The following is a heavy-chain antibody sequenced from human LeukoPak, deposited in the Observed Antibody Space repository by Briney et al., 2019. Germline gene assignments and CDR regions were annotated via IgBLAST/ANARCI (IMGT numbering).Heavy chain of an antibody. CDR2: ISSSSSYI. D-gene: IGHD2-15*01. J-gene: IGHJ4*02. CDR3: ARDYTYCSGGTCYDRFDY. CDR1: GFTFSSYS. Sequence: GGSLRLSCAASGFTFSSYSMNWVRQAPGKGLEWVSSISSSSSYIYYADSVKGRFTIFRDNAKNSLYLQMNSLRAEDTAVYYCARDYTYCSGGTCYDRFDYWGQGTLVTVSS. V-gene: IGHV3-21*01.